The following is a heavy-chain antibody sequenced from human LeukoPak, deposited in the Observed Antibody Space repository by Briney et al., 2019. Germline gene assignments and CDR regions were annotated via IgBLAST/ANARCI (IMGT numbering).Heavy chain of an antibody. Sequence: SETLSLTCTVAGGSISSYYWSWIRQPPGKGLEWIGYIYHSGSTYYNPSLKSRVTISGDTSKDQFSLELSSVTAADTPVYYCAREAAAAHVYYYCYHLDVWGKGTTVTVSS. CDR1: GGSISSYY. D-gene: IGHD6-13*01. V-gene: IGHV4-59*12. CDR3: AREAAAAHVYYYCYHLDV. CDR2: IYHSGST. J-gene: IGHJ6*03.